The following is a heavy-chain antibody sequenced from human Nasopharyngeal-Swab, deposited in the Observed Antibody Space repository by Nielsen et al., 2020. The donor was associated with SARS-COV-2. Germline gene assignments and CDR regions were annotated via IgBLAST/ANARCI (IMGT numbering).Heavy chain of an antibody. CDR2: ISCDGDST. CDR1: GFTFNYFA. Sequence: GESLKISCAASGFTFNYFAMSWVRQPPGKGLEWVAAISCDGDSTFYAGSVKGRFAISRDNSKNTLFLQMNTLRAGDTALYFCAKRDYYDTTGYFESWGQGTLVTVSS. D-gene: IGHD3-22*01. V-gene: IGHV3-23*01. CDR3: AKRDYYDTTGYFES. J-gene: IGHJ4*02.